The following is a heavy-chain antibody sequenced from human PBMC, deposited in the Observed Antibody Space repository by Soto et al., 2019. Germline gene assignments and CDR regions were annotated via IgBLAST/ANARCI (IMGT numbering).Heavy chain of an antibody. CDR2: IDPNTGGT. CDR1: GGTFSSYA. D-gene: IGHD1-26*01. V-gene: IGHV1-2*04. J-gene: IGHJ3*01. CDR3: SRGERGGGYAFNV. Sequence: ASVKVSCKASGGTFSSYAISGVRQAPGQGLEWMGWIDPNTGGTNYAQKFQGWVIMSRDTSISTASMDLSRLRSDDTALYYCSRGERGGGYAFNVWGQATVVTV.